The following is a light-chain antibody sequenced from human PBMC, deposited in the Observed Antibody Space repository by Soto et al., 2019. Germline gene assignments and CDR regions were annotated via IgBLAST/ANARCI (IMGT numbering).Light chain of an antibody. CDR3: QQRSNWPPTWT. V-gene: IGKV3-11*01. J-gene: IGKJ1*01. Sequence: EIVLTQSPATLSVSPGERATLSCRASESVGSNLAWYQQKPGQAPRLLIYDTSKRATGVPARFSGGGSGTDFTLTIRSLEPEDFAVYYCQQRSNWPPTWTFGQGTKVDIK. CDR2: DTS. CDR1: ESVGSN.